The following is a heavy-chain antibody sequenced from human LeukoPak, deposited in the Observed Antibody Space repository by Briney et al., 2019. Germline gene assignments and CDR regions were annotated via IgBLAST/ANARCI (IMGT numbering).Heavy chain of an antibody. D-gene: IGHD3-16*01. J-gene: IGHJ5*02. CDR3: ARIGLSFDP. Sequence: PSETLSLTCTVSGGSISSGSYYWSWIRQPAGKGLEWIGRIYTSGSTNYNPSLKSRVTISVDTSKNQFSLKLSSVTAADTAVYYCARIGLSFDPWGQGTLVTVSS. CDR1: GGSISSGSYY. CDR2: IYTSGST. V-gene: IGHV4-61*02.